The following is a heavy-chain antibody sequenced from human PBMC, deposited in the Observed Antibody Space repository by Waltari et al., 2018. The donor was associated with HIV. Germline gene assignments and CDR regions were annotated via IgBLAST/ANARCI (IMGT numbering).Heavy chain of an antibody. J-gene: IGHJ4*02. D-gene: IGHD3-22*01. Sequence: QVQLVQSGAEVKKPGSSVKVSCKASGGTFSSYAISWVRQAHGHGLEWMGGIIPIFGTANYAQKFQGRVTITADESTSTAYMELSSLRSEDTAVYYCARAVAYYDSSGYYIPLEYWGQGTLVTVSS. V-gene: IGHV1-69*01. CDR1: GGTFSSYA. CDR2: IIPIFGTA. CDR3: ARAVAYYDSSGYYIPLEY.